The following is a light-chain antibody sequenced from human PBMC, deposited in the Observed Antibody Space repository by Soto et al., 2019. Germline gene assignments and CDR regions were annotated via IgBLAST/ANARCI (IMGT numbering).Light chain of an antibody. V-gene: IGKV3-11*01. CDR2: DAS. CDR3: QQRSNWPRVT. CDR1: QSVSSY. Sequence: EIVLTQSPATLSLSPGERATLSCRASQSVSSYLAWYQQKPGKAPRLRIYDASNRATGIPTRFSGSRSGTDFTLTSSRLAPEDFAVYFCQQRSNWPRVTFGPGTQVYI. J-gene: IGKJ3*01.